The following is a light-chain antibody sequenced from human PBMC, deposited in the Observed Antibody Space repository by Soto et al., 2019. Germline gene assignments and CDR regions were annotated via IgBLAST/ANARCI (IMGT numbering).Light chain of an antibody. J-gene: IGLJ2*01. CDR1: SSDGGGYNY. V-gene: IGLV2-8*01. CDR2: EVS. CDR3: SSYAGSRGVV. Sequence: QSVLTQPPSASGSPGQSVTISCTGTSSDGGGYNYVSWYQQHPGKAPKLMIYEVSKRPSGVPDRFSGSKSGNTASLTVSGLQAEDEADYYCSSYAGSRGVVFGGGTKLTVL.